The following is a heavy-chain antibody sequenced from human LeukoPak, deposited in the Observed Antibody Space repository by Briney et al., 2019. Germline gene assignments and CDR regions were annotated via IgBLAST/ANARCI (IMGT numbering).Heavy chain of an antibody. J-gene: IGHJ6*03. Sequence: EASVKLSCKASGYTFTGYYMHWVRQAPGQGLEWRGWINPNSGGTNYAQKFQGRVTMTRDTSISTAYMELSRLRSDDTAVYYCARRPRIAAASYYYYYYMDVWGKGTTVTVSS. CDR3: ARRPRIAAASYYYYYYMDV. V-gene: IGHV1-2*02. CDR2: INPNSGGT. D-gene: IGHD6-13*01. CDR1: GYTFTGYY.